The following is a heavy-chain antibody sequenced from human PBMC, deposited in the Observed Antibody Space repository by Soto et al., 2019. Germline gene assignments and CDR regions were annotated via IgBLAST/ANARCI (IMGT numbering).Heavy chain of an antibody. CDR1: GYTFTSYG. Sequence: GASVKVSCKASGYTFTSYGISWVRQAPGQGLEWMGWISAYNGNTNYAQKLQGRVTMTTDTSTSTAYMELRSLRSDDTAVYYCVKGDYYYDVSGPTFEYWGQGTLVTVSS. D-gene: IGHD3-22*01. V-gene: IGHV1-18*01. CDR2: ISAYNGNT. CDR3: VKGDYYYDVSGPTFEY. J-gene: IGHJ4*02.